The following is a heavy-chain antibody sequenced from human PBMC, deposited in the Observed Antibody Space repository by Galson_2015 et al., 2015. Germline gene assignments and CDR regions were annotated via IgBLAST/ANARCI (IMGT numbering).Heavy chain of an antibody. CDR1: GFNFSAYA. CDR3: VKDMGSGRGYYDS. J-gene: IGHJ4*02. D-gene: IGHD2-15*01. Sequence: SLRLSCAASGFNFSAYAMSWARQVPEKGLEWVSAISARGDRTFYADSVEGRFTISRDNSKNTLYLQLTNLRGEDSAIYYCVKDMGSGRGYYDSWGQGALVTVSA. V-gene: IGHV3-23*01. CDR2: ISARGDRT.